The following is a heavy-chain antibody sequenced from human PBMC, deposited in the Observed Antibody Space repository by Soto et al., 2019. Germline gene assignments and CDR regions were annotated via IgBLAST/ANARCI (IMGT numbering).Heavy chain of an antibody. CDR2: ISFDGSNK. CDR3: ARVGIAVVITAPLDY. V-gene: IGHV3-30-3*01. D-gene: IGHD3-22*01. Sequence: GGSLRLSCAASGFTFSSHTMHWVRQAPGKGLEWVAVISFDGSNKYYADSVKGRFTISRDNSKNTLHLQMSSLRAEDTAVYYCARVGIAVVITAPLDYWGQGTLVTVSS. CDR1: GFTFSSHT. J-gene: IGHJ4*02.